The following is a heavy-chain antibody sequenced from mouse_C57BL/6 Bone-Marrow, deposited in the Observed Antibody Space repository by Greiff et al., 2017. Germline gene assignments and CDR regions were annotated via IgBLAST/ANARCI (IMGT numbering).Heavy chain of an antibody. Sequence: QVQLQQPGAELVRPGTSVKLSCKASGYTFTSYWMHWVKQRPGQGLEWIGVIDPSDSYTNYNQKFKGKATLTVDTSSSTAYMQLSSLTSEDSAVYYCARCHIPKDYGGQGTSLTVSS. D-gene: IGHD6-1*01. J-gene: IGHJ2*03. V-gene: IGHV1-59*01. CDR2: IDPSDSYT. CDR3: ARCHIPKDY. CDR1: GYTFTSYW.